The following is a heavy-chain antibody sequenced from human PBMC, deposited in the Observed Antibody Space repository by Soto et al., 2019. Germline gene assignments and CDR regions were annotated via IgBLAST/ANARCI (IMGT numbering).Heavy chain of an antibody. V-gene: IGHV3-13*01. Sequence: EVQLVESGGGLVQPGGSLRLSCAASGFTFSSYDMHWVRQATGKGLEWVSAIGTAGDTYYPGSVKGRFTISRENAKNSLYLQMNSLGAGDTAVYYCARGGYSYAKEYYFDYWGQGTLVTVSS. CDR3: ARGGYSYAKEYYFDY. D-gene: IGHD5-18*01. CDR1: GFTFSSYD. CDR2: IGTAGDT. J-gene: IGHJ4*02.